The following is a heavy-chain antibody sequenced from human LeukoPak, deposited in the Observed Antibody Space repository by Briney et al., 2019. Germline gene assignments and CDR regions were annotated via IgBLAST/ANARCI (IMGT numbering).Heavy chain of an antibody. Sequence: PSETLSLTCAVYGGSFSGYYWSWIPQPPGKGLEWIGEINHSGSTNYNPSLKSRVTISVDTSKNQFSLKLSSVTAADTAVYYCARTRSGSYYMLHSWFDPWGQGTLVTVSS. D-gene: IGHD3-10*01. J-gene: IGHJ5*02. CDR1: GGSFSGYY. CDR3: ARTRSGSYYMLHSWFDP. V-gene: IGHV4-34*01. CDR2: INHSGST.